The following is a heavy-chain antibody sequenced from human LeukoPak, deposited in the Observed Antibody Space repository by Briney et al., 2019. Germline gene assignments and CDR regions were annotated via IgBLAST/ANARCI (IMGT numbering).Heavy chain of an antibody. CDR2: IYPGDSDT. Sequence: GESLKISCKGSGYSFTSYWIGWVRHMPGKGLEWMGIIYPGDSDTRYSPSFQGQVTISADKSISTAYLQWSSLKASDTAMYYCARQQSAAPSDEYCYDSSGHRYFQHWGQGTLVAVSS. D-gene: IGHD3-22*01. V-gene: IGHV5-51*01. CDR3: ARQQSAAPSDEYCYDSSGHRYFQH. CDR1: GYSFTSYW. J-gene: IGHJ1*01.